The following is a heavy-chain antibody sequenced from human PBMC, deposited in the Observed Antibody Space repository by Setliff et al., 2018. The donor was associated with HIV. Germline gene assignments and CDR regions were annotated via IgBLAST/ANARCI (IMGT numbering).Heavy chain of an antibody. CDR1: GGTFSSYA. Sequence: GASVKVSCKASGGTFSSYAISWVRQAPGHGLEWMGGIIPIFATADYAQKFQGRVTITADVSTSTIYMELSSLTSEDTAVYYCARGADGDYRYYMDVWGRGTTVTVSS. D-gene: IGHD4-17*01. CDR3: ARGADGDYRYYMDV. J-gene: IGHJ6*03. CDR2: IIPIFATA. V-gene: IGHV1-69*13.